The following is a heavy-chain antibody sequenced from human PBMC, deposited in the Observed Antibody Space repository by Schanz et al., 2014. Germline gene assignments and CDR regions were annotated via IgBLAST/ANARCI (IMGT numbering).Heavy chain of an antibody. CDR2: IIPILGIA. Sequence: VQLEQSGAEVKKPGSSVKVSCKASGGTFSSFGINWVRQAPGQGLEWMGRIIPILGIANYAQKFQGRVTITADRSTSTAYMELSSLRSDDTAVYYCARGGGPEDVFDIWGQGTILTVSS. V-gene: IGHV1-69*04. CDR3: ARGGGPEDVFDI. D-gene: IGHD5-12*01. J-gene: IGHJ3*02. CDR1: GGTFSSFG.